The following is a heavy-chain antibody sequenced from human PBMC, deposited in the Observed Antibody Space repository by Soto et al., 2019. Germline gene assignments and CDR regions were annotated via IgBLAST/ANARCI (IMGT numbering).Heavy chain of an antibody. V-gene: IGHV2-26*01. J-gene: IGHJ4*02. CDR2: IFSNDEK. CDR3: ARITSGDGPPDY. Sequence: SGPTLVNPPETLTLTCTVSGISLSNARMGVSWIRQPPGKALEWLAHIFSNDEKSYSTSLKSRLTISKDTSKSQVVFTMTNLDPVDTATYYCARITSGDGPPDYWGQGTLVTVSS. CDR1: GISLSNARMG. D-gene: IGHD4-17*01.